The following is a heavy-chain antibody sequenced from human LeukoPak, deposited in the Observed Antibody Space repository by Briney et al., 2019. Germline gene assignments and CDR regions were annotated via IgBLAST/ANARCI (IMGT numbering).Heavy chain of an antibody. CDR2: ISWNSGSI. J-gene: IGHJ4*02. V-gene: IGHV3-9*01. CDR3: AIAGTHDPYYFDY. Sequence: GGSLRLSCAASGLTFDDYAMHWVRQAPGKGLEWVSGISWNSGSIGYADSVKGRFTISRDNAKNSLYLQMNSLRAEDTALYYCAIAGTHDPYYFDYWGQGTLVTVSS. CDR1: GLTFDDYA. D-gene: IGHD6-13*01.